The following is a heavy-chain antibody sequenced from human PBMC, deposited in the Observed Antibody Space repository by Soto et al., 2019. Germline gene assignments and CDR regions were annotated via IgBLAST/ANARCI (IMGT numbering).Heavy chain of an antibody. CDR1: GFTFSSYA. Sequence: DVQLLESGGHLVQPGGSLRLSCAASGFTFSSYAMSWVRQAPGKGLEWVSSVSAGGDMTYYSDSVKGRFPISRDNSNNVPFLQMNSLRIEDTALYYCARGDRGGSGSPASYYYSGLDVWGQGTTVTVS. CDR2: VSAGGDMT. D-gene: IGHD2-15*01. V-gene: IGHV3-23*01. CDR3: ARGDRGGSGSPASYYYSGLDV. J-gene: IGHJ6*02.